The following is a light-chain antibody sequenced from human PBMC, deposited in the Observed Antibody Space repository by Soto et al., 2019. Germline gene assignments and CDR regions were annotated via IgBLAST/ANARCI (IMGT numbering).Light chain of an antibody. CDR1: TGAVTSGHY. J-gene: IGLJ3*02. CDR3: LLSYSGARV. Sequence: QAVVTQEPSLTVSPGGTVTLTCGSSTGAVTSGHYPYWFQQKPGQAPRTLVYNTSDKHSWAPARFSGSLLGGKAALTLSGAQPEDEAEYYCLLSYSGARVFGGGTKRTVL. V-gene: IGLV7-46*01. CDR2: NTS.